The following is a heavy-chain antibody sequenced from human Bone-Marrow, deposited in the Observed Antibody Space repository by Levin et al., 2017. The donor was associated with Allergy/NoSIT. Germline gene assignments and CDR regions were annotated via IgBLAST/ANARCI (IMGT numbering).Heavy chain of an antibody. D-gene: IGHD2-2*01. J-gene: IGHJ4*02. CDR2: IDPSDSYT. Sequence: KVSCKGSGYSFTSYWISWVRQMPGKGLEWMGRIDPSDSYTNYSPSFQGHVTISADKSISTAYLQWSSLKASDTAMYYCARLQSGGCSSTSCYGVDYWGQGTLVTVSS. CDR3: ARLQSGGCSSTSCYGVDY. V-gene: IGHV5-10-1*01. CDR1: GYSFTSYW.